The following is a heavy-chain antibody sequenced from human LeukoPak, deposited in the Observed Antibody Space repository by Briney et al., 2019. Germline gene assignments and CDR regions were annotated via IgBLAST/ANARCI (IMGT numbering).Heavy chain of an antibody. CDR3: ARTRYDSSGYLRVH. J-gene: IGHJ4*02. CDR2: IWYDGSNK. D-gene: IGHD3-22*01. CDR1: GFTFSSYG. V-gene: IGHV3-33*01. Sequence: QSGGSLRLSCAASGFTFSSYGMHWVRQAPGKGLEWVAVIWYDGSNKYYADSVKGRFTISRDNSKNTLYLQMNSLRAEDTAVYYCARTRYDSSGYLRVHWGQGTLVTVSS.